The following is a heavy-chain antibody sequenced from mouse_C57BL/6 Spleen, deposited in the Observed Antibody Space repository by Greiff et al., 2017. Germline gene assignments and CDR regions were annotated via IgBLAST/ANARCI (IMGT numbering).Heavy chain of an antibody. CDR1: GYAFTNYL. D-gene: IGHD1-1*01. J-gene: IGHJ1*03. Sequence: VQLPQSGAELVRPGTSVKVSCKASGYAFTNYLIEWVKQRPGQGLEWIGVINPGSGGTNYNEKFKGKATLTADKSSSTAYMQLSSLTSEDSAVYFCAREGITTVVANFDVWGTGTTVTVSS. CDR3: AREGITTVVANFDV. CDR2: INPGSGGT. V-gene: IGHV1-54*01.